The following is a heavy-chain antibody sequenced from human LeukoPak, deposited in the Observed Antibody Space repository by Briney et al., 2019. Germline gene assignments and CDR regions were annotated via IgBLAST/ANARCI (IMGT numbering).Heavy chain of an antibody. CDR2: ISSSSSTI. V-gene: IGHV3-48*01. J-gene: IGHJ4*02. CDR3: ASISLRFLDY. CDR1: GFTFSSYS. Sequence: GGSLRLSCAASGFTFSSYSMNWVRQAPGKGLDWISYISSSSSTIYYADSVKGRFTISRDNAKNSLYLQMNSLRAEDTAVYYCASISLRFLDYWGQGTLVTVSS. D-gene: IGHD3-3*01.